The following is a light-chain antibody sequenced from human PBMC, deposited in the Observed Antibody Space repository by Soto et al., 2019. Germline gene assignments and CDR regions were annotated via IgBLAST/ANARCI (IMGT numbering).Light chain of an antibody. CDR1: QSIGNF. CDR3: QQSYTSPAFT. J-gene: IGKJ3*01. Sequence: DIQMTQSPSSLSASIGDRVSITCRASQSIGNFLNWYQQKPGKVPKLLIYAASNLHSGVPSRFSGSGSGTEFTLTISSLKLEDFAAYYCQQSYTSPAFTFGPGTRVNAK. CDR2: AAS. V-gene: IGKV1-39*01.